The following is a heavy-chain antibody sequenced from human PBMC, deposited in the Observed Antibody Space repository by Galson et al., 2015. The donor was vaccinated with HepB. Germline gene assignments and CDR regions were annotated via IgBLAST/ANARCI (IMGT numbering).Heavy chain of an antibody. D-gene: IGHD1-26*01. V-gene: IGHV1-69*04. CDR1: GGTFSSYA. Sequence: SVKVSCKASGGTFSSYAISWVRQAPGQGLEWMGRIIPILGIANYAQKFQGRVTITADKSTSTAYMELSSLRSEDTAVYYCARAPSSGSYSDYWGQGTLVTVSS. CDR3: ARAPSSGSYSDY. CDR2: IIPILGIA. J-gene: IGHJ4*02.